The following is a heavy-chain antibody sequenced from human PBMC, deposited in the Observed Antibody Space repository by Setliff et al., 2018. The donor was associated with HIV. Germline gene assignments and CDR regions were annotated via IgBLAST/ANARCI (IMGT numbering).Heavy chain of an antibody. J-gene: IGHJ4*02. V-gene: IGHV4-34*01. D-gene: IGHD1-7*01. CDR1: GGSFSGYY. CDR3: AREGNWNYAPYYFDY. Sequence: SETLSLTCAVYGGSFSGYYWSWIRQPPGKGLEWIGEINHSGSTNYNPSLKSRVTISVDTSKNQFSLKLSSVTAADTAVYYCAREGNWNYAPYYFDYWGQGTLVTVSS. CDR2: INHSGST.